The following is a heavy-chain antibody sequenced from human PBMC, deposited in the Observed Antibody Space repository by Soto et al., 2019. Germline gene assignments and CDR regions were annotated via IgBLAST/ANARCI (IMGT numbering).Heavy chain of an antibody. CDR3: ARVHCSAGTCLDGLDF. V-gene: IGHV6-1*01. D-gene: IGHD2-15*01. CDR2: IYYRSKWFH. Sequence: SQTLSLTCVVSGDSVSSNGACWNWIRQSPSRGLQWLGRIYYRSKWFHDYAASVESRMAINPDTSRNQFSLQLNYVTPEDTAVYYCARVHCSAGTCLDGLDFWGQGTTVTVSS. J-gene: IGHJ6*02. CDR1: GDSVSSNGAC.